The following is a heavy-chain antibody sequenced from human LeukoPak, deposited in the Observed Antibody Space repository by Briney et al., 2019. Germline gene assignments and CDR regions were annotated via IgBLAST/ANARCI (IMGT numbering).Heavy chain of an antibody. V-gene: IGHV3-21*01. CDR3: AELGITMIGGV. J-gene: IGHJ6*04. CDR2: ISSSSSYI. D-gene: IGHD3-10*02. Sequence: GGSLGLSCAASGFTFSSYSMNWVRQAPGKGLEWVSSISSSSSYIYYADSVKGRFTISRDNAKNSLYLQMNSLRAEDTAVYYCAELGITMIGGVWGKGTTVTISS. CDR1: GFTFSSYS.